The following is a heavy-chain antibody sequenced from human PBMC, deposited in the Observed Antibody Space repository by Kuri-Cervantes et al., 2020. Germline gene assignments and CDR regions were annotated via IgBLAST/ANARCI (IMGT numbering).Heavy chain of an antibody. CDR2: ISYDGSNK. J-gene: IGHJ6*02. Sequence: GESLKISCAASGFTFSSYGMHWVRQAPGKGLEWVAVISYDGSNKYYADSVKGRFTISRDNSKNTLYLQMNSLRAEDTAVYYCARHGGSYGYYYYGMGVWGQGTTVTVSS. CDR3: ARHGGSYGYYYYGMGV. CDR1: GFTFSSYG. V-gene: IGHV3-30*03. D-gene: IGHD3-16*01.